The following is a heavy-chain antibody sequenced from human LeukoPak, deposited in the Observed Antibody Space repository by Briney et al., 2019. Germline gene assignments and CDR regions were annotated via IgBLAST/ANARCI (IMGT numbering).Heavy chain of an antibody. CDR3: ARVGYSSGWYFDL. Sequence: PSETLSLTCTVSGGSISSYYWSWIRQPAGKGLEWIGRIYTSGSINYNPSLKSRVTMSVDTSKNQFSLKLSSVTAADTAVYYCARVGYSSGWYFDLWGRGTLVTVSS. J-gene: IGHJ2*01. CDR2: IYTSGSI. D-gene: IGHD6-19*01. CDR1: GGSISSYY. V-gene: IGHV4-4*07.